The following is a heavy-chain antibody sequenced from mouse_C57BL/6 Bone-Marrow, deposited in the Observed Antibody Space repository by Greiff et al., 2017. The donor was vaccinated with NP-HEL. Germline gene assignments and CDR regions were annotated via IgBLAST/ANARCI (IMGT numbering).Heavy chain of an antibody. CDR1: GFSLSTFGMG. D-gene: IGHD2-4*01. V-gene: IGHV8-8*01. CDR3: ARIAPFSTMITTRLFDV. Sequence: QVTLKESGPGILQPSQTLSLTCSFSGFSLSTFGMGVGWIRQPSGKGLEWLAHIWWDDDTYYNPALKSRLTISKDTSKNQVFLKIANVDTADTATYYCARIAPFSTMITTRLFDVWGTGTTVTVSS. CDR2: IWWDDDT. J-gene: IGHJ1*03.